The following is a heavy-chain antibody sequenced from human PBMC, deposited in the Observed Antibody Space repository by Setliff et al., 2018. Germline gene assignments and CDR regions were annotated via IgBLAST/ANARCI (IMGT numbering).Heavy chain of an antibody. Sequence: GGSLRLSCAASGFTFSSYWMSWVRQAPGKGLEWVANIKQDGSEKYYVDSVKGRFTISRDNARNSLYLQMNSLRAEDTAVYYCARAAWGVKWVSIYFDYWGQGTLVTVSS. CDR1: GFTFSSYW. D-gene: IGHD1-26*01. CDR3: ARAAWGVKWVSIYFDY. CDR2: IKQDGSEK. V-gene: IGHV3-7*03. J-gene: IGHJ4*02.